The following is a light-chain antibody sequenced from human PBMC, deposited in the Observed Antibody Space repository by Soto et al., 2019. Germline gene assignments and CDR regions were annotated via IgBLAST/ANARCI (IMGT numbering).Light chain of an antibody. CDR1: QSVGTN. CDR2: GAS. CDR3: RHYNNWPPWT. Sequence: IVMTQSPATLSVSPGEGATLSCTASQSVGTNLAWYQQEPGQAPRLLIYGASTRATGIPARFSGSGSGTEFTLTINSLQSEDFAVYYCRHYNNWPPWTFGQGTKVEIK. J-gene: IGKJ1*01. V-gene: IGKV3-15*01.